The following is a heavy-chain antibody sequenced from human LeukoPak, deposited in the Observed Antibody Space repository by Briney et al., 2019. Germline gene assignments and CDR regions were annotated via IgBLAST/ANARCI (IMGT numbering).Heavy chain of an antibody. CDR1: GGSISSSSYY. CDR2: IYYSGST. Sequence: PSETLSLTCTVSGGSISSSSYYWGWIRQPPGKGLEWIGSIYYSGSTYYNPSLKSRVTISVDTSKNQFSLKLSSVTAADTAVYYCARGRGSGWYGGVDYWGQGTLVTVSS. CDR3: ARGRGSGWYGGVDY. V-gene: IGHV4-39*07. D-gene: IGHD6-19*01. J-gene: IGHJ4*02.